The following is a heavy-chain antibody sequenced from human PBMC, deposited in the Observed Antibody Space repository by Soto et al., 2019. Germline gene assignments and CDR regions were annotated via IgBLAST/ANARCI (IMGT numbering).Heavy chain of an antibody. D-gene: IGHD3-10*01. Sequence: SETLSLTCTVSGGSISSYYWSWIRQPPGKGLEWIGYIYYSGSTNYNPSLKSRVTISVDTSKNQFSLKLSSVTAADTAVYYCARGQEATGSFGNKPNYYYYYGMDVWGQGTTVTVSS. J-gene: IGHJ6*02. CDR1: GGSISSYY. CDR3: ARGQEATGSFGNKPNYYYYYGMDV. CDR2: IYYSGST. V-gene: IGHV4-59*01.